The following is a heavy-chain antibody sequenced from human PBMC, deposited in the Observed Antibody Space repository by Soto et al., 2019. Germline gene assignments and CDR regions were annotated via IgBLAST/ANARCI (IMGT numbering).Heavy chain of an antibody. V-gene: IGHV3-21*01. D-gene: IGHD3-22*01. Sequence: GGSLRLSCAASGFTFSSYSMNWVRQAPGKGLEWVSSISSSSSYIYYADSVKGRFTISRDNAKNSLYLQMNSLRAEDTAVYYCAREGNYYDSSGYYDYWGQGTLVTVSS. CDR1: GFTFSSYS. CDR3: AREGNYYDSSGYYDY. CDR2: ISSSSSYI. J-gene: IGHJ4*02.